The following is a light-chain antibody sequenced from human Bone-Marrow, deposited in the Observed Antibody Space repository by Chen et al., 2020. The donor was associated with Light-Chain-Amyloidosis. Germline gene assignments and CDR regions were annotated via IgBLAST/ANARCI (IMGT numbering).Light chain of an antibody. CDR3: SDYGNRPRT. V-gene: IGKV3-20*01. J-gene: IGKJ4*01. Sequence: IVLTQSPGTLSLSPGGGANLSCSASQTISSDYLTWYQQKFGQAPRLLIYGSSSRATGIQDRGTGRGSRTDCNLTIKRLEPEDFARYYCSDYGNRPRTFGGGTKVGIK. CDR2: GSS. CDR1: QTISSDY.